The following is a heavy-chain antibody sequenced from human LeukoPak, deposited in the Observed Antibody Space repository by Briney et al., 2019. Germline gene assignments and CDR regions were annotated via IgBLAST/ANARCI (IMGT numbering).Heavy chain of an antibody. V-gene: IGHV3-23*01. Sequence: GGSLRLSCAASGFTFSSYAMSWVRQAPGKGLEWVSAISGSGGSTYYADSVKGRFTISRDNSKNSLYLQMNSLKTEDAAVYYCARETYGDYWFDYWGQGTLVTVSS. CDR1: GFTFSSYA. J-gene: IGHJ4*02. D-gene: IGHD4-17*01. CDR2: ISGSGGST. CDR3: ARETYGDYWFDY.